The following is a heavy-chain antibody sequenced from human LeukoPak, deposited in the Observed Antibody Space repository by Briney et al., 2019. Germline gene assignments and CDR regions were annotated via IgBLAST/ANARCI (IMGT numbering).Heavy chain of an antibody. CDR1: GYSISSGYY. D-gene: IGHD5-18*01. J-gene: IGHJ4*02. V-gene: IGHV4-38-2*02. Sequence: SETLSLTCTVSGYSISSGYYWGWIRQPPGKGLEWIGSIYHSGSTYYNPSLKSRVTISVDTSKNQFSLKLSSVTAADTAVYYCARGGYYPLDYWGQGTLVTVSS. CDR3: ARGGYYPLDY. CDR2: IYHSGST.